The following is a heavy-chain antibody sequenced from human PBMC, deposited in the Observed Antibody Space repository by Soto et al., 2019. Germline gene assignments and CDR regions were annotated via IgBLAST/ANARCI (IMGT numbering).Heavy chain of an antibody. CDR3: ARAMRGGIAVAGTELRFDP. Sequence: QVQLQQWGAGLLKPSETLSLTCAVYGGSFSGYYWSWIRQPPGKGLEWIGEINHSGSTNYNPSLKSRVTISVDTSKNQFSLKLSSVTAADTAVYYCARAMRGGIAVAGTELRFDPCGQGTLVTVSS. J-gene: IGHJ5*02. CDR1: GGSFSGYY. D-gene: IGHD6-19*01. V-gene: IGHV4-34*01. CDR2: INHSGST.